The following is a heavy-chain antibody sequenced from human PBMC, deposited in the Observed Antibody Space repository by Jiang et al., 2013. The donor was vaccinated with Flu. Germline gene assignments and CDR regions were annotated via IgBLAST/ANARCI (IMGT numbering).Heavy chain of an antibody. CDR3: ARDLGVGATIGMDV. V-gene: IGHV6-1*01. CDR1: EDSVSNDSAA. CDR2: TYYRSKWYN. Sequence: QTLSLTCAISEDSVSNDSAAWNWIRQSPSRGLEWLGRTYYRSKWYNDYAVSVKSRITINPDTSKNQFSLQLNSVTPEDTAVYYCARDLGVGATIGMDVWGPKGPRSPSPQ. D-gene: IGHD1-26*01. J-gene: IGHJ6*01.